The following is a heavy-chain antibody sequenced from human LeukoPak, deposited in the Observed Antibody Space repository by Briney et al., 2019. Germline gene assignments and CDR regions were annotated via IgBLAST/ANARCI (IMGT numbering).Heavy chain of an antibody. CDR1: GFTFSTFA. J-gene: IGHJ6*03. D-gene: IGHD1-26*01. V-gene: IGHV3-23*01. CDR3: AKNQRGQGEYYYYMDV. CDR2: IFPSGGEI. Sequence: GGSLRLSCAASGFTFSTFAMIWVRQPPGKGLEWVSSIFPSGGEIHYADSVRGRFTISRDNSKSTLSLQMNSLRAEDTAVYYCAKNQRGQGEYYYYMDVWGKGTTVTVSS.